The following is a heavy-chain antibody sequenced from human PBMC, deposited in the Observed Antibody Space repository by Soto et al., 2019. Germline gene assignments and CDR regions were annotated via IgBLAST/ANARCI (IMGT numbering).Heavy chain of an antibody. CDR2: MKEDGSEK. J-gene: IGHJ6*02. CDR3: ARGWGYFDSSGFPYLYAMDV. CDR1: GFTFSTYW. V-gene: IGHV3-7*01. Sequence: PGGSLRLSCAASGFTFSTYWMSWVSQAPGKGLEWVANMKEDGSEKYYVDSVEGRFTISRDNAKNSLYLQMTSLRAEDTALYYCARGWGYFDSSGFPYLYAMDVWGQGTTVTVSS. D-gene: IGHD3-22*01.